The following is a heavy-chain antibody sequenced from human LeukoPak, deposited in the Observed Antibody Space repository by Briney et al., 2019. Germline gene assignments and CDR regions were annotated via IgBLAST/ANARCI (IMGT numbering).Heavy chain of an antibody. Sequence: SETLSLTCTVSGGSISSHYWSWIRQPPGKGLEWIGYIYYSGSTNYNPSLKSRVTISVDTSKNQFSPKLSSVTAADTAVYYCAREGEQLGGVDYWGQGTLVTVSS. J-gene: IGHJ4*02. CDR2: IYYSGST. CDR3: AREGEQLGGVDY. D-gene: IGHD6-6*01. V-gene: IGHV4-59*11. CDR1: GGSISSHY.